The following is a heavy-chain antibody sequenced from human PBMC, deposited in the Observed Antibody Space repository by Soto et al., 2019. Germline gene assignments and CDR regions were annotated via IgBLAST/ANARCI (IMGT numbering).Heavy chain of an antibody. CDR3: ARHAVPITIFGVDFDL. CDR2: INGEGIAT. J-gene: IGHJ2*01. CDR1: GFTLSTYW. Sequence: EAQLVESGGGLVQPGGSLRLSCAASGFTLSTYWMHWVRQVPGKGLMWVSRINGEGIATSYADAVKGRFTISRDNAKNTLYLDMNSLRADDTAVYSCARHAVPITIFGVDFDLWGRGTLVTVSS. D-gene: IGHD3-3*01. V-gene: IGHV3-74*01.